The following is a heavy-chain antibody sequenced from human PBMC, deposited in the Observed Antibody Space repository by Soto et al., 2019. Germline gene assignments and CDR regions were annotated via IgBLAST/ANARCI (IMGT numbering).Heavy chain of an antibody. CDR3: ARVRQLVRYFYYYMAV. Sequence: ASVKVSCKASGYTFTNYGITLVRQAPGQGLEWMGWIGAYNGNTHYTERLQGRVTMTTDTSTSTAYMELRGLRSDDSAVYYCARVRQLVRYFYYYMAVWGNGTTVTVSS. V-gene: IGHV1-18*01. J-gene: IGHJ6*03. D-gene: IGHD6-6*01. CDR2: IGAYNGNT. CDR1: GYTFTNYG.